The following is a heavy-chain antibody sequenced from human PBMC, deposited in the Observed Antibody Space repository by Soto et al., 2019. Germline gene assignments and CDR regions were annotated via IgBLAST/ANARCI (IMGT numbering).Heavy chain of an antibody. CDR1: GFTFSTYA. CDR3: ARVGGGPVDY. Sequence: PGGSLRLSCAASGFTFSTYAMAWVRQAPGKGLEWVSVIYSGGSTYYADSVKGRFTISRDNSKNTLYLQMNSLRAEDTAVYYCARVGGGPVDYWGQGTLVTVSS. V-gene: IGHV3-66*01. D-gene: IGHD3-16*01. J-gene: IGHJ4*02. CDR2: IYSGGST.